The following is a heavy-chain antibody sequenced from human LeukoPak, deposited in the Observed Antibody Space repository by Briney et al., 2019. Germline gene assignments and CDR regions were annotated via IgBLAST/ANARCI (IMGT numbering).Heavy chain of an antibody. CDR2: INPSGGST. V-gene: IGHV1-46*01. Sequence: ASVKVSCKASGYTFTSYYMHWVRQAPGQGLEWMGIINPSGGSTSYAQKFQGRVTMTRDTSTSTVYMELSSLRSEDTAVYYCARAASGYRSSTSCYRRGNWFDPWGQGTLVTVSS. CDR1: GYTFTSYY. D-gene: IGHD2-2*02. J-gene: IGHJ5*02. CDR3: ARAASGYRSSTSCYRRGNWFDP.